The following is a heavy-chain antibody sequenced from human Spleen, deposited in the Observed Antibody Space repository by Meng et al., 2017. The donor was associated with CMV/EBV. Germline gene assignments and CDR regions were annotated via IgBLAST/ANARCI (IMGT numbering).Heavy chain of an antibody. CDR2: ISYDGRDK. Sequence: LKISCAASGFTLSRYAMHWVRQTPGKGLEWVAIISYDGRDKNYADSVKGRFTISRDTSRNTLYLQMNSLRAEDTAMYYCATENAALADNWGQGTLVTVSS. V-gene: IGHV3-30*04. CDR3: ATENAALADN. J-gene: IGHJ4*02. D-gene: IGHD6-19*01. CDR1: GFTLSRYA.